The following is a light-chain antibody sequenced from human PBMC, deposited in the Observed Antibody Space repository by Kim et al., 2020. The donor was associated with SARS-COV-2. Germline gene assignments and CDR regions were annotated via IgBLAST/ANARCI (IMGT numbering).Light chain of an antibody. CDR3: QQYDVDPET. CDR1: QENPIL. Sequence: ASVRGRVTLSCRASQENPILFGLFQQKPGEGPRVLVDKAATLKKGVPSRFGGTGFWTEFTLTISSLQPDDSATYYCQQYDVDPETFGQGTKVEI. CDR2: KAA. V-gene: IGKV1-5*03. J-gene: IGKJ1*01.